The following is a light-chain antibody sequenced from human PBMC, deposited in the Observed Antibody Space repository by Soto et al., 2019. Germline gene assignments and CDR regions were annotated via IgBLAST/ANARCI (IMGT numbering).Light chain of an antibody. Sequence: QSALTQPPSASGSPGQSVTISCTGTSSDVGAYNYVSWYQQHAGKAPKLVIYEVTKRPSGVPDRFSGSKSANTASLTVSGLQAEDEADSYCSSFASNNTRVFGGGTKLTVL. CDR3: SSFASNNTRV. CDR1: SSDVGAYNY. J-gene: IGLJ3*02. CDR2: EVT. V-gene: IGLV2-8*01.